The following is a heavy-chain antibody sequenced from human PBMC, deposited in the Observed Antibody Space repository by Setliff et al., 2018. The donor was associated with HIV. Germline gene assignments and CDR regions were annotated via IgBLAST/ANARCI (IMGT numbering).Heavy chain of an antibody. CDR2: IGPSGSST. CDR3: ARDHIAARSVDY. Sequence: ASVKVSCKTSAYTFNSYYMHWIRQAPGQGLEWMGLIGPSGSSTTYAQNFQGRVTMSRDTSTNTVYMELSSLRSEDTAVYYCARDHIAARSVDYWGQGTQVTVSS. D-gene: IGHD6-6*01. CDR1: AYTFNSYY. V-gene: IGHV1-46*02. J-gene: IGHJ4*02.